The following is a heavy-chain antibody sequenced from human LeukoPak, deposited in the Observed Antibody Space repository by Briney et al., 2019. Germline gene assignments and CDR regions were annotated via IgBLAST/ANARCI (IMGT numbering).Heavy chain of an antibody. Sequence: PSETLSLTCTVSGGAISSSDYYCGWVRQPPGKGLEWIGSIYHSGSTKYNSSLKSRVTISVDTSKKQFSMKLSSVTAADTAVYYCARDRGTWNDDGFDYWGQGTLVTVSS. D-gene: IGHD1-1*01. CDR1: GGAISSSDYY. CDR3: ARDRGTWNDDGFDY. V-gene: IGHV4-39*07. J-gene: IGHJ4*02. CDR2: IYHSGST.